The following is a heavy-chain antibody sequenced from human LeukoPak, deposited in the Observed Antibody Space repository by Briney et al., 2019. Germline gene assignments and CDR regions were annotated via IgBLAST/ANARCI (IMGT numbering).Heavy chain of an antibody. V-gene: IGHV1-8*01. CDR3: ARRSARLLWFGESLGYYFGMDV. Sequence: ASVKVSCTASGYTFTSYDINWVRQATGQGLEWMGWMNPNSGNTGYAQKFQGRVTMTRNTSISTAYMELSSLRSEDTAVYYCARRSARLLWFGESLGYYFGMDVWGQGTTVTVSS. CDR2: MNPNSGNT. J-gene: IGHJ6*02. D-gene: IGHD3-10*01. CDR1: GYTFTSYD.